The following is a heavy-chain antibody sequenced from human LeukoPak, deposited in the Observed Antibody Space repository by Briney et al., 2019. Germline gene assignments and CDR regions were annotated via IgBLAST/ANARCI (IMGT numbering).Heavy chain of an antibody. D-gene: IGHD6-19*01. CDR3: ARGQWQIDY. V-gene: IGHV4-4*07. CDR2: IDTSGST. CDR1: GVSISHYY. Sequence: PSETLSLTCTVSGVSISHYYWTWIRQPAGGGLEWIGRIDTSGSTTYNPSLKSRVTMSSDTSNSQFSLNLMSVDATDTAVYYCARGQWQIDYWGQGILVTVSP. J-gene: IGHJ4*02.